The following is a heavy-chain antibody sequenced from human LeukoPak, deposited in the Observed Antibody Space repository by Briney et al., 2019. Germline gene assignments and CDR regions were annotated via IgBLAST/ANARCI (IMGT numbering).Heavy chain of an antibody. J-gene: IGHJ4*02. V-gene: IGHV3-30*01. Sequence: GGSLRLSCAASGFIFSNYAMHWVRQAPGKGLEWVALISSDGSKTYHADSAKGRFSISRDNSKNTLYLQLNSLRAEDTSVYYCARDSTYWYDSGSSGPHHFDYWGQGTLVTVSS. CDR2: ISSDGSKT. CDR1: GFIFSNYA. D-gene: IGHD3-10*01. CDR3: ARDSTYWYDSGSSGPHHFDY.